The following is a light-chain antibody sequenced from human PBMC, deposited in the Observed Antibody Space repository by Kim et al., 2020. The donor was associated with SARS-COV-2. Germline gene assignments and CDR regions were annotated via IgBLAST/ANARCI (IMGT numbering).Light chain of an antibody. V-gene: IGLV4-69*01. J-gene: IGLJ3*02. Sequence: SVKRTCTLSSGHSSYAIAWHQQQPEKGPRFLLKLNSDGSHSKGDGIPDRFSGSSSGAERYLTISSLQSEDEADYYCQTWGTGIRVFGGGTKLTVL. CDR3: QTWGTGIRV. CDR1: SGHSSYA. CDR2: LNSDGSH.